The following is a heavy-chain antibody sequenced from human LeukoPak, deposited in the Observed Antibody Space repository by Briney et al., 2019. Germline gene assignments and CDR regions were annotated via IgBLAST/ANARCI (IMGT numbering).Heavy chain of an antibody. CDR3: ARGPPESSSSDY. V-gene: IGHV1-8*01. Sequence: ASVKVSCKASGYTFTSYDINWVRQAPGQGLEWMGWMNPKSANTGYAQKFQGRVTMTRNTSISTASMEVTSLRSEDTAVYYCARGPPESSSSDYWGQGTLVTVSS. CDR1: GYTFTSYD. D-gene: IGHD6-13*01. CDR2: MNPKSANT. J-gene: IGHJ4*02.